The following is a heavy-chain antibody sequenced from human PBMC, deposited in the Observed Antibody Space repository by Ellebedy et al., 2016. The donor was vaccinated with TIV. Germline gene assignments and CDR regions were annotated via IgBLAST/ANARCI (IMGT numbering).Heavy chain of an antibody. CDR2: IYYSGST. V-gene: IGHV4-59*01. CDR1: GGSFSGYY. CDR3: ARDPSYGSRWNWFDP. J-gene: IGHJ5*02. D-gene: IGHD3-10*01. Sequence: SETLSLTXAVYGGSFSGYYWSWIRQPPGKGLEWIGYIYYSGSTNYNPSLKSRVTISVDTSKNQFSLKLSSVTAADTAVYYCARDPSYGSRWNWFDPWGQGTLVTVSS.